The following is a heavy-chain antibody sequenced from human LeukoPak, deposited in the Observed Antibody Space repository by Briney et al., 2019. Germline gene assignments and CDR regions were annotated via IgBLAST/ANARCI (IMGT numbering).Heavy chain of an antibody. CDR1: GYTFPVYG. V-gene: IGHV1-69*13. D-gene: IGHD3-22*01. CDR3: ARDLTMIVVATNLGNWFDP. Sequence: SVKVSCKASGYTFPVYGFSWVRQAPGQGLEWMGGIIPIFGTANYAQKFQGRVTITADESTSTAYMELSSLRSEDTAVYYCARDLTMIVVATNLGNWFDPWGQGTLVTVSS. J-gene: IGHJ5*02. CDR2: IIPIFGTA.